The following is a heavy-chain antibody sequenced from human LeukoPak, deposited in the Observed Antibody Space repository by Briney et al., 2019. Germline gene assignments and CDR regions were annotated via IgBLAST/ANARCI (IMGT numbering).Heavy chain of an antibody. CDR2: ISPGGDAV. D-gene: IGHD3-10*01. Sequence: GGSLRLSCAASGFIFSDYHMSWIRQAPGKGLECVSYISPGGDAVYFADSVKGRFTISRDNSENTLYLQMNNLRAEDTAIHYCAKVPYSDYGSGRPPFMDVWGQGTTVAVSS. V-gene: IGHV3-11*01. CDR3: AKVPYSDYGSGRPPFMDV. CDR1: GFIFSDYH. J-gene: IGHJ6*02.